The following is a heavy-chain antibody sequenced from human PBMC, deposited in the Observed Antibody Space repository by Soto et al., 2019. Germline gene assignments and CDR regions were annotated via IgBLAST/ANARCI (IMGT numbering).Heavy chain of an antibody. J-gene: IGHJ3*02. CDR3: ATGTYYDFWSGQDAFDI. V-gene: IGHV1-18*01. D-gene: IGHD3-3*01. CDR1: GYTFTSYG. Sequence: ASVKVSCKASGYTFTSYGISWVRQAPGQGLEWMGWISAYNGNTNYAQKLQGRVTMTTDTSTSTAYMELRSLRSVDTAVYFCATGTYYDFWSGQDAFDIWGRGTMVTVSS. CDR2: ISAYNGNT.